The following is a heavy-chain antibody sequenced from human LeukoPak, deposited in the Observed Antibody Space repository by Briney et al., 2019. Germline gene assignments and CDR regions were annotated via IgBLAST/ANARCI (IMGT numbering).Heavy chain of an antibody. CDR3: ASRLPQLRYFDWLSY. CDR2: VNHSGST. V-gene: IGHV4-34*01. D-gene: IGHD3-9*01. CDR1: GGSFSGYY. Sequence: SETLSLTCAVYGGSFSGYYWSLIRQPPGKGLEWIGEVNHSGSTNYNPSLKSRVTISVDTSKNQFSLKLSSVTAADTAVYFCASRLPQLRYFDWLSYWGQGTLVTVSS. J-gene: IGHJ4*02.